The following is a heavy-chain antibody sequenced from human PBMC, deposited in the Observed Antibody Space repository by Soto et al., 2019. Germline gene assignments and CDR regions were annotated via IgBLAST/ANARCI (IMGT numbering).Heavy chain of an antibody. CDR2: ISNAGSGSI. CDR3: ARESDHYRDVFQN. V-gene: IGHV1-3*01. CDR1: GYPFPSFE. D-gene: IGHD3-22*01. J-gene: IGHJ4*02. Sequence: QVHLVQSGAEVKKPGASVKVSCKTSGYPFPSFEIHWIRQAPGQRPEWMGGISNAGSGSIKYSQRFQDRLTISGDKRATTVYMTLSSLTSEDTAIYYCARESDHYRDVFQNWGQGSLVTVSA.